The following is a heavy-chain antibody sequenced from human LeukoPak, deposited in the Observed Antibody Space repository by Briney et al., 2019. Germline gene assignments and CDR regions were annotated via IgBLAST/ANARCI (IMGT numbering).Heavy chain of an antibody. CDR2: ISSSGSTI. CDR3: ARRRDFFDY. CDR1: GFTLSSYY. J-gene: IGHJ4*02. Sequence: PGGSLRLSCAASGFTLSSYYMSWIRQAPGKGLEWVSNISSSGSTIDYADSVKGRFTISRDNAKNSLYLQMSSLRAEDTAVYYCARRRDFFDYWGQGTLVTVSS. V-gene: IGHV3-11*01.